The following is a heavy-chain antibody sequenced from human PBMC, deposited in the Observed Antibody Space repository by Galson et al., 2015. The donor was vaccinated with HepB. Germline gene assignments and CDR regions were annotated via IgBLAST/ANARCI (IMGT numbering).Heavy chain of an antibody. J-gene: IGHJ4*02. CDR3: ARGASSGRSALLDY. Sequence: CAISGDSVSSNSATWNWIRQSPSRGLEWLGRTYYTSKWDNDYEVSVKSRITINPDTSKNQFSLRLESVTPEDTAVYYYARGASSGRSALLDYWGQGILVTVSS. CDR1: GDSVSSNSAT. D-gene: IGHD1-26*01. CDR2: TYYTSKWDN. V-gene: IGHV6-1*01.